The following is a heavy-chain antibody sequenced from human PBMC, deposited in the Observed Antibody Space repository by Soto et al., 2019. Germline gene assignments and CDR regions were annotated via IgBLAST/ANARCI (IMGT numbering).Heavy chain of an antibody. D-gene: IGHD1-26*01. CDR1: GFTFSTYA. V-gene: IGHV3-23*01. CDR2: ISGSDDST. Sequence: GSLRLSCSGSGFTFSTYAMSWVRQAPGKGLEWVSSISGSDDSTYYADSVKGQFTISRDNSKNTLYLQMNSLRAEDTAVYYCARVGRYGDAFDIWGQGTMVTVSS. J-gene: IGHJ3*02. CDR3: ARVGRYGDAFDI.